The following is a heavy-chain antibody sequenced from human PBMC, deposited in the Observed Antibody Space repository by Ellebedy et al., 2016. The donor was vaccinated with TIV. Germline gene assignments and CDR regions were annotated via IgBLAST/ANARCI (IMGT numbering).Heavy chain of an antibody. Sequence: GESLKISCAASGFTFSSYAMNWVRRAPGRGLEWVSTISSSSYIYYADSVKGRFIISRDNAENSLYLQMNSLRVEDTAVYYCVRDSTHGYDDYWGQGTLVTVSS. CDR2: ISSSSYI. J-gene: IGHJ4*02. V-gene: IGHV3-21*01. CDR3: VRDSTHGYDDY. D-gene: IGHD5-24*01. CDR1: GFTFSSYA.